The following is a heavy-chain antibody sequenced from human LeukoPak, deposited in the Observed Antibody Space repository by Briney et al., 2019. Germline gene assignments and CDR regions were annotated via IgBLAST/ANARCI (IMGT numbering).Heavy chain of an antibody. CDR2: IYSDGSA. Sequence: GGSLRLSCAASGFAVSSKYMTWVRQAPGKGMEWVSIIYSDGSAFYADSVKGRFTISRDNAKNTLFRQMNSLKPEDTAVYYCARGPWDYWGQGTLVTVSS. J-gene: IGHJ4*02. CDR1: GFAVSSKY. CDR3: ARGPWDY. V-gene: IGHV3-53*05.